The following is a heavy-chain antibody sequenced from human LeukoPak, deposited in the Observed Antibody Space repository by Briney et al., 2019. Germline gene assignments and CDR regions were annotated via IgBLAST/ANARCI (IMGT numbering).Heavy chain of an antibody. Sequence: TSETLSLPCTVSGVSISTYYWSWIRQPPGKGVEWIGYLYDSGSTNYNPSLKSRVTISVDTSKNQFSLKLSSVTAADTAMYYCAKHGGSWTFDYWGQGTLVTVSS. J-gene: IGHJ4*02. CDR1: GVSISTYY. V-gene: IGHV4-59*08. CDR3: AKHGGSWTFDY. D-gene: IGHD2-15*01. CDR2: LYDSGST.